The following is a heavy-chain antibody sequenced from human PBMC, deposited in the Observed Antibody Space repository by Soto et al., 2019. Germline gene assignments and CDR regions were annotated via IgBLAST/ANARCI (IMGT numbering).Heavy chain of an antibody. CDR3: ARDYDILTGYYDEMNAFDI. D-gene: IGHD3-9*01. CDR2: IIPILGIA. Sequence: SVKVSCKASGGTFSSYTISWVRQAPGQGLEWMGRIIPILGIANYAQKLQGRVTITADKSTSTAYMELSSLRSEDTAVYYCARDYDILTGYYDEMNAFDIWGQGTMVTVSS. V-gene: IGHV1-69*04. CDR1: GGTFSSYT. J-gene: IGHJ3*02.